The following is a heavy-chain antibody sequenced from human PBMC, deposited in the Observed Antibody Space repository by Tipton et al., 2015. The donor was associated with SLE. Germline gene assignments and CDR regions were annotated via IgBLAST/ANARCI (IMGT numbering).Heavy chain of an antibody. Sequence: TLSLTCTVSGGSIGSHYWSWIRQPPGKGLEWIGYIYYSGSTNYNPSLKSRVTISVDTSKNQFSLKLSSVTAADTAVYYCARARGSGTHIDYWGQGTLVTVSS. D-gene: IGHD3-10*01. J-gene: IGHJ4*02. CDR1: GGSIGSHY. CDR2: IYYSGST. V-gene: IGHV4-59*11. CDR3: ARARGSGTHIDY.